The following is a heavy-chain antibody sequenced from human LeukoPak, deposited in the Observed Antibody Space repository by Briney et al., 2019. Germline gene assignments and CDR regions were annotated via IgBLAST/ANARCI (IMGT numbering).Heavy chain of an antibody. CDR3: ARGTNMMASLRFDP. V-gene: IGHV4-59*01. D-gene: IGHD2-8*01. Sequence: NPSETLSLTCTISGGSISTYYWSWIRQPPGKGLEWIGYIYYSGITKYNPSVKSRVTISVDTSKNQFSLKVSSVTAAATAVYYCARGTNMMASLRFDPWGQGTLVTVSS. CDR1: GGSISTYY. J-gene: IGHJ5*02. CDR2: IYYSGIT.